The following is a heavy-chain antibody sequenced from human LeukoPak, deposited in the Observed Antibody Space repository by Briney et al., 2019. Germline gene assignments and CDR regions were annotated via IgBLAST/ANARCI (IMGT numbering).Heavy chain of an antibody. D-gene: IGHD3-22*01. CDR3: ARYDSSGYDGNWFDP. Sequence: SQTLSLTCAVSGGSISSGDCYWSWNRQHPGKDLEWIGYIYHSGSTYYNPSLKSRVTISLDTSKNQFFLKLNSVTAADTAVYYCARYDSSGYDGNWFDPWGQGTLVTVSS. J-gene: IGHJ5*02. V-gene: IGHV4-31*11. CDR2: IYHSGST. CDR1: GGSISSGDCY.